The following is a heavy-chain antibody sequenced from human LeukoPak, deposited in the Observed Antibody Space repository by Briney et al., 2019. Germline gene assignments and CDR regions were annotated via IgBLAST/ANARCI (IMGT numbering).Heavy chain of an antibody. V-gene: IGHV1-2*06. CDR2: INPNSGGT. CDR3: ASHPYCGGDCSLGDY. J-gene: IGHJ4*02. D-gene: IGHD2-21*02. Sequence: ASVKVSCKASGYTFTGYYMHWVRQAPGQGLEWMGRINPNSGGTNYAQKFQGRVTMTGDTSISTAYMELSRLRSDDTAVYYCASHPYCGGDCSLGDYWGQGTLVTVSS. CDR1: GYTFTGYY.